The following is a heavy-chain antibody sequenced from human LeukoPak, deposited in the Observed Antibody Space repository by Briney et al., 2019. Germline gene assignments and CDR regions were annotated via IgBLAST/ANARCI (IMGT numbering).Heavy chain of an antibody. CDR3: ARVADIAAAVWAGYYYYMDV. Sequence: ASVKVSCKVSGYTLTELSMHWVRQAPGKGLEWMGGFDPEDGETIYAQKFQGRVTMTEDTSTDTAYMELSSLRSEDTAVYYCARVADIAAAVWAGYYYYMDVWGKGTTVTVSS. CDR1: GYTLTELS. D-gene: IGHD6-13*01. CDR2: FDPEDGET. V-gene: IGHV1-24*01. J-gene: IGHJ6*03.